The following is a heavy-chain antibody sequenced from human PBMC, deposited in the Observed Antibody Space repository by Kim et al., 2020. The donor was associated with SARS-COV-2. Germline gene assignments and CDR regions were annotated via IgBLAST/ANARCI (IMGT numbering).Heavy chain of an antibody. CDR3: ARQMTTGATDWFDP. CDR2: IDYSGST. J-gene: IGHJ5*02. CDR1: SGSISSSSYY. V-gene: IGHV4-39*01. Sequence: SETLSLTCTVSSGSISSSSYYWGWIRQPPEKGLEWIGSIDYSGSTNSNPSLKSRVTISVDTSKNHFSLKVSSVTAADTAVYYCARQMTTGATDWFDPWGQGTLITVSS. D-gene: IGHD4-4*01.